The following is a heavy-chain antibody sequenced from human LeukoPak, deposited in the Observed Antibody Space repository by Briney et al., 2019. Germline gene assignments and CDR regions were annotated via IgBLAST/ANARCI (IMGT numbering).Heavy chain of an antibody. CDR3: ARATVSYYYDSSASSMDY. V-gene: IGHV1-2*02. Sequence: ASVKVSCKASGYTFTGYYMHWVRQAPGQGLEWMGWINPNSGGTNYAQKFQGRVTMTRDTSISTAYMELSRLRSGDTAVYYCARATVSYYYDSSASSMDYWGQGTLVTVSS. CDR2: INPNSGGT. D-gene: IGHD3-22*01. J-gene: IGHJ4*02. CDR1: GYTFTGYY.